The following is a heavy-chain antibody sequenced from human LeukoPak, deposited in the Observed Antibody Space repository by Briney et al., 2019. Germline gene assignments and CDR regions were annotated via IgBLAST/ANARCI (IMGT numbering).Heavy chain of an antibody. J-gene: IGHJ4*02. Sequence: PGGSLRLSCAASGFTFSSYGMHWVRQAPGKGLEWVAVIWYDGSNKYYADSVKGRFTISRDNSKNTLYLQMNSLRAEDTAVCYCAKGQSLTYGDYGDYWGQGTLVTVSS. D-gene: IGHD4-17*01. V-gene: IGHV3-33*06. CDR3: AKGQSLTYGDYGDY. CDR1: GFTFSSYG. CDR2: IWYDGSNK.